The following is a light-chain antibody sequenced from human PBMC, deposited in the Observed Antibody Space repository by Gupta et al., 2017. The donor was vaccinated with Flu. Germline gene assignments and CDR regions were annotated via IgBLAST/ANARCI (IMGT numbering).Light chain of an antibody. CDR1: QSVSTY. V-gene: IGKV3-11*01. Sequence: EIVLTQSPATLSLSPGERATLSCRASQSVSTYLAWYQQKPGQAPRLLIYGASNRAPGIPARFSGSGCETDFTLTISSREPEDFAVYYCQQHHNWPPITFGQGTQVEIK. CDR3: QQHHNWPPIT. CDR2: GAS. J-gene: IGKJ5*01.